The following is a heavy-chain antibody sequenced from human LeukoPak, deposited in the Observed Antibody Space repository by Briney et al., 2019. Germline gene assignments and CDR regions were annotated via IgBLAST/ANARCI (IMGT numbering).Heavy chain of an antibody. J-gene: IGHJ4*02. V-gene: IGHV4-31*03. CDR2: IYHSGST. D-gene: IGHD5-12*01. Sequence: PSETLPLTCTVSGGSISSGGYYWSWIRQHPGKGLEWIGCIYHSGSTYYNPSLKSRVTISVDTSKNQFSLKLSSVTAADTAMYYCARRGYSGYDLDYWGQGTLVTVSS. CDR1: GGSISSGGYY. CDR3: ARRGYSGYDLDY.